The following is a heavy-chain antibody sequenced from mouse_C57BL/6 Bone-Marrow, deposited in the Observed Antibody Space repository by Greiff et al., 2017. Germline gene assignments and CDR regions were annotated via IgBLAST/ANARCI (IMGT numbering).Heavy chain of an antibody. Sequence: QVQLQQSGPGLVQPSQSLSITCTVSGFSLTSYGVHWVRQSPGKGLEWLGVIWSGGSTDYNAAFISRLSISKDNSKSQVFFKMNSLQADDTAIYYCARHGNYEFAYWGQGTLVTVSA. CDR3: ARHGNYEFAY. CDR2: IWSGGST. D-gene: IGHD2-1*01. J-gene: IGHJ3*01. V-gene: IGHV2-2*01. CDR1: GFSLTSYG.